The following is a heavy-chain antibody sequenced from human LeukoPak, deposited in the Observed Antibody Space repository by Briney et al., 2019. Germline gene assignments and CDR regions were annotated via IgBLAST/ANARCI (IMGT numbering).Heavy chain of an antibody. CDR2: ISYDGSNK. V-gene: IGHV3-30*04. J-gene: IGHJ4*02. CDR1: GFTFSSYA. CDR3: ARTTEVLLWFGELEY. D-gene: IGHD3-10*01. Sequence: QTGGSLRLSCAASGFTFSSYAMHWVRQAPGKGLEWVAVISYDGSNKYYADSVKGRFTISRDNSKNTLYLQMNSLRAEDTAVYYCARTTEVLLWFGELEYWGQGTLVTVSS.